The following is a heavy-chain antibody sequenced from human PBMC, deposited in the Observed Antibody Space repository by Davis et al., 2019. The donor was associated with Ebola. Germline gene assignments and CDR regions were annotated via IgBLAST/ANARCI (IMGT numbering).Heavy chain of an antibody. V-gene: IGHV1-18*01. Sequence: ASVKVSCKISGGSFSSYGLSWVRQAPGQGPEWMGWINIYDGNTNYAQKFQGRITMTTDVSTITAYMELRNLMSADTAVYYCARGRYVASSLDSWGQGTLVTVSS. CDR3: ARGRYVASSLDS. CDR1: GGSFSSYG. J-gene: IGHJ4*02. CDR2: INIYDGNT. D-gene: IGHD3-16*01.